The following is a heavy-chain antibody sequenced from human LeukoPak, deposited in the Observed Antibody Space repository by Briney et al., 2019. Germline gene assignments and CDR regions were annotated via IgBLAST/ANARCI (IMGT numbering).Heavy chain of an antibody. D-gene: IGHD4-17*01. V-gene: IGHV3-48*01. CDR3: ARGREHMTTVTTDYMDV. J-gene: IGHJ6*03. Sequence: PGGSLRLSCAASGFTFSSYSMNWVRQAPGKGLEWVSYISSSSSTIYYADSVKGRFTISRDNAKNSLYLQMNSLRAEDTAVYYCARGREHMTTVTTDYMDVWGKGTTVTVSS. CDR2: ISSSSSTI. CDR1: GFTFSSYS.